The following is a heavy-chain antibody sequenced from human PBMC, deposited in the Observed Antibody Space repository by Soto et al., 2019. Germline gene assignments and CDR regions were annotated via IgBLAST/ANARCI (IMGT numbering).Heavy chain of an antibody. D-gene: IGHD2-2*01. CDR3: ARIGNPDASLYFDY. V-gene: IGHV4-31*03. CDR1: GGSISVGVYY. Sequence: QVQLQESGPGLVKPSQTLSLTCTVSGGSISVGVYYWNWIRQLPGNVPEWIGYTYHTGSTYYNPSLESGVTISVDPSKNQFSLRLSSVTAADTAVYYCARIGNPDASLYFDYWGQGTLVTVSS. J-gene: IGHJ4*02. CDR2: TYHTGST.